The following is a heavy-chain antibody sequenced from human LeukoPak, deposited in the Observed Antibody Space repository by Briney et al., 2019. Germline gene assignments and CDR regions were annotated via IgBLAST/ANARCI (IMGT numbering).Heavy chain of an antibody. J-gene: IGHJ4*02. CDR3: ARLARPYDSSGHEGY. Sequence: SETLSLTCTISGASVGSGAFYWTWIRQQPGKGLEWIGYIYNTGATNYNPSLKSRVTISVDTSKNQFSLKLSSVTAADTAVYYCARLARPYDSSGHEGYWGQGTLVTVSS. D-gene: IGHD3-22*01. CDR1: GASVGSGAFY. CDR2: IYNTGAT. V-gene: IGHV4-31*03.